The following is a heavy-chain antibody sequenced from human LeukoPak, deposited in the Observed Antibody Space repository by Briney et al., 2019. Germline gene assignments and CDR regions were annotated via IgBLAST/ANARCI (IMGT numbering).Heavy chain of an antibody. V-gene: IGHV4-34*01. D-gene: IGHD3-22*01. Sequence: PSETLSLTCAVYGGSFSGYYWSWIRQPPGKGLEWIGSIYYSGSTYYNPSLKSRVTISVDTSKNQFSLKLSSVTAADTAVYYCAREYDSSGYYYASDAFDIWGQGTMVTVSS. J-gene: IGHJ3*02. CDR3: AREYDSSGYYYASDAFDI. CDR2: IYYSGST. CDR1: GGSFSGYY.